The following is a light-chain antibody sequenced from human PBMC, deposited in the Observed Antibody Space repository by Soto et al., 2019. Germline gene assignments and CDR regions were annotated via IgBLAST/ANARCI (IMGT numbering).Light chain of an antibody. J-gene: IGKJ2*01. CDR2: GAF. CDR3: QRYGTSRGT. CDR1: ETVTNNR. Sequence: EIVLTQSPGTLSLSPGERATLSCRASETVTNNRLAWYQQKPGQAPTLLIYGAFIRASGIPDRFSGSGSGTDFTRTISALEPEDFAVYYCQRYGTSRGTFGQGTTLEIK. V-gene: IGKV3-20*01.